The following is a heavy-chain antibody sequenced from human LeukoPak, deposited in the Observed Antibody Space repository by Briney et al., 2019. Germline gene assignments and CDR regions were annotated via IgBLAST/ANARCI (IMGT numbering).Heavy chain of an antibody. CDR2: ISGSGGST. V-gene: IGHV3-23*01. CDR3: AKSYVWGSYRFDY. J-gene: IGHJ4*02. Sequence: PGRSLRLSCAASGFTFSSYGMHWVRQAPGKGLEWVSAISGSGGSTYYADSVKGRFTISRDNSKNTLYLQMNSLRAGDTAVYYCAKSYVWGSYRFDYWGQGTLVTVSS. D-gene: IGHD3-16*02. CDR1: GFTFSSYG.